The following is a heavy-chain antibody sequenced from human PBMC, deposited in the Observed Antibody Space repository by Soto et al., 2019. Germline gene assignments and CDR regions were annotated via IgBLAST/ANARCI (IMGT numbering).Heavy chain of an antibody. V-gene: IGHV3-30*18. CDR2: VSSAGSTK. CDR1: GFIFSNYG. J-gene: IGHJ4*02. D-gene: IGHD5-18*01. CDR3: AKDLGYSYGGFFDY. Sequence: GGSLRLSCAASGFIFSNYGMHWVRQAPGKGLEWVAVVSSAGSTKYYADSVKGRFSISRDNSKNTVFLQMNSLRAEDTAVYYCAKDLGYSYGGFFDYWGQGTLVTVSS.